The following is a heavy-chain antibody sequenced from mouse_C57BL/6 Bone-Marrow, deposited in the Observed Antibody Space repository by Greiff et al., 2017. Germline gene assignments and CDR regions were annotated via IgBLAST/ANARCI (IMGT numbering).Heavy chain of an antibody. J-gene: IGHJ4*01. CDR2: IYPRDGST. Sequence: QVQLKQSGPELVKPGASVKLSCKASGYTFTSYDINWVKQRPGQGLEWIGWIYPRDGSTKYNEKFKGKATLTVDTSSSTAYMELHSLTSEDTAVYICARDYLYITTGVAPYYYGMDYWGQGTSVTVSS. D-gene: IGHD1-1*01. V-gene: IGHV1-85*01. CDR3: ARDYLYITTGVAPYYYGMDY. CDR1: GYTFTSYD.